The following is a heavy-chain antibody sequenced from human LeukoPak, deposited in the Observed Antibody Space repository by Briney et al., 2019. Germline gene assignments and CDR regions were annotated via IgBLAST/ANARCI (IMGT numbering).Heavy chain of an antibody. V-gene: IGHV1-3*04. D-gene: IGHD3-10*01. Sequence: GASVKVSCKASGYTFNRYAMHWVRQAPGQMLEWMGWINTGNGNTKSSQKFQGRVTIIRDTFASTAYMELSNLRSEDTAIYYCARDAYYASGSYYNGYFDIWGQGTLVTVSS. CDR3: ARDAYYASGSYYNGYFDI. CDR1: GYTFNRYA. J-gene: IGHJ4*02. CDR2: INTGNGNT.